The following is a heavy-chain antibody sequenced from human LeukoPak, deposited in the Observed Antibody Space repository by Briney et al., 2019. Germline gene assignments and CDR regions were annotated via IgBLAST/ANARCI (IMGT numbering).Heavy chain of an antibody. J-gene: IGHJ4*02. Sequence: PGGSLRLSCAASGFTVSSNYMSWVRQAPGKGLGWVSVIYSGGSTYYADSVKGRFTISRDNSKNTLYLQMNSLRAEDTAVYYCARGTSSSSGIADYWGQGTLVTVSS. V-gene: IGHV3-66*02. CDR1: GFTVSSNY. CDR2: IYSGGST. CDR3: ARGTSSSSGIADY. D-gene: IGHD6-6*01.